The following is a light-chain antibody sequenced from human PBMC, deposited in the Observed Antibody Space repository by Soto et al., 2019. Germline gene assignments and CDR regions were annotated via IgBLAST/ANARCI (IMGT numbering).Light chain of an antibody. CDR3: SSYGGNNNYV. V-gene: IGLV2-8*01. CDR2: EVS. J-gene: IGLJ1*01. CDR1: SSDVGGYNY. Sequence: QSALTQPPSASGSPGQSVTISCTGTSSDVGGYNYVSWYQQHPGKVPKPMIYEVSKRPSGVPDRFSGSKSGKTASLTVSGLQAEDEADYYCSSYGGNNNYVFGTGTKLTVL.